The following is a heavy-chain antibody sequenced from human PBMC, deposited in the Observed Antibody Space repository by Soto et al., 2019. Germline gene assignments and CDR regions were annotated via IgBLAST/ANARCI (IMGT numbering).Heavy chain of an antibody. J-gene: IGHJ6*02. V-gene: IGHV3-30*18. CDR1: GFTFSSYG. Sequence: QVQLVESGGGVVQPGRSLRLSCAASGFTFSSYGMHWVRQAPGKGLEWVAVISYDGSNKYYADSVKGRFTISRDNSKNTLYLPMNNLRAEDTAGDYCGKDLSAIRYYYYGMDVWGQGTTVTVSS. CDR3: GKDLSAIRYYYYGMDV. D-gene: IGHD2-21*02. CDR2: ISYDGSNK.